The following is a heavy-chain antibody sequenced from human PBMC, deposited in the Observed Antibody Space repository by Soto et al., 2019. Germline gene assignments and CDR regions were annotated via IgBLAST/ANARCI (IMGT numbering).Heavy chain of an antibody. Sequence: AGGSLRLSCAASGFTFNDYTMHWVRQAPGKGLEWVSLINWDGSSTYYADSVKGRFTISRDNSNASLYLQMNSLRTEDTALYYCAKDTLGYFDYWGQGTPVTVSS. D-gene: IGHD7-27*01. CDR2: INWDGSST. V-gene: IGHV3-43*01. CDR1: GFTFNDYT. J-gene: IGHJ4*02. CDR3: AKDTLGYFDY.